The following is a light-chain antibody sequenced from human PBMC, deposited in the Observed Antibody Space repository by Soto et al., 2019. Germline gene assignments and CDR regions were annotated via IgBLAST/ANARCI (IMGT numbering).Light chain of an antibody. CDR1: QTGSNSY. V-gene: IGKV3-20*01. J-gene: IGKJ1*01. CDR2: GVY. Sequence: IVLTQSPGTLSLSPGERATLSCRASQTGSNSYLAWYQHKSGQAPRLLIYGVYTRASGIPDRFSGSGSGTEFTLTITRLGPEDSAVYFCQHYGYSQWTFGQGTKVDIK. CDR3: QHYGYSQWT.